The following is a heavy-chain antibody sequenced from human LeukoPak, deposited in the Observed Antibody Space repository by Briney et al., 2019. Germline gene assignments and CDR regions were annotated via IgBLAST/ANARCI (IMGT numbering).Heavy chain of an antibody. Sequence: PGGSLRLSCAASGFTFSSYAMSWDRQAQGKGLEWVSAICGSGGSTYYADSVKGRFTISRDNSKNTLYLQMNSLRAEDTAVYYCAKSGQLRFLEWLVSEIDYWGQGTLVTVSS. CDR3: AKSGQLRFLEWLVSEIDY. V-gene: IGHV3-23*01. J-gene: IGHJ4*02. CDR2: ICGSGGST. D-gene: IGHD3-3*01. CDR1: GFTFSSYA.